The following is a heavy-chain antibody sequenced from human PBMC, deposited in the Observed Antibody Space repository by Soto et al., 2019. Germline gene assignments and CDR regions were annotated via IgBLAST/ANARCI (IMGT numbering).Heavy chain of an antibody. D-gene: IGHD5-18*01. V-gene: IGHV3-21*01. Sequence: PGGSLRLSCAASGFTFSSYSMNWVRQAPGKGLEWVASISSNSSYIYYADSVKGRFTISRDNAKNTLYLQMNSLRAEDTAVYYCASVDTAMVTRDDWGQGTLVTVSS. CDR3: ASVDTAMVTRDD. J-gene: IGHJ4*02. CDR2: ISSNSSYI. CDR1: GFTFSSYS.